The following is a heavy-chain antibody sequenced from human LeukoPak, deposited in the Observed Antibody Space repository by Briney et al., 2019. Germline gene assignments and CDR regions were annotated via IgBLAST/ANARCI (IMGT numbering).Heavy chain of an antibody. Sequence: GGSLRLSCAASGFTVSSNYMSWVRQAPGKGLEWVSVIYSGGSTYYADSVKGRFTISRHNSKNTLYLQMNSLRAEDTAVYYCARDFLVYSSSRHYYYGMDVWGQGTTVTVSS. D-gene: IGHD6-13*01. V-gene: IGHV3-53*04. CDR2: IYSGGST. J-gene: IGHJ6*02. CDR1: GFTVSSNY. CDR3: ARDFLVYSSSRHYYYGMDV.